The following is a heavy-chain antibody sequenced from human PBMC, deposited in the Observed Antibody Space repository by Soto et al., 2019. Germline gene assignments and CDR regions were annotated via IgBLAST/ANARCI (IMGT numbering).Heavy chain of an antibody. D-gene: IGHD6-19*01. J-gene: IGHJ4*02. V-gene: IGHV3-30-3*01. Sequence: QVQLVESGGGVVQPGRSLRLSCAASGFTFSTYAMHWVRQAPGKGLEWVAVISYDGSNKDYADSVKGRFTISRDNSKNTLYLQMNSLRAEDTAVYYCARDKSPYSSGWHNRHFACWGQGTLVTVSS. CDR3: ARDKSPYSSGWHNRHFAC. CDR1: GFTFSTYA. CDR2: ISYDGSNK.